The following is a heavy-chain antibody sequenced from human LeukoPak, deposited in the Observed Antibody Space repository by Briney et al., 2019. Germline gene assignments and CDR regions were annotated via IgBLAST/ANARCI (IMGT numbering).Heavy chain of an antibody. Sequence: ASVKVSCKASGYTFTSYAMHWVRQAPGQRLEWMGWINAGNGNTKYSQKFQGRVTITRDTSASTAYMELSSLRSEDTAVYYCARDWYGDYRFDYWGQGTPVTVSS. CDR2: INAGNGNT. D-gene: IGHD4-17*01. CDR3: ARDWYGDYRFDY. CDR1: GYTFTSYA. J-gene: IGHJ4*02. V-gene: IGHV1-3*01.